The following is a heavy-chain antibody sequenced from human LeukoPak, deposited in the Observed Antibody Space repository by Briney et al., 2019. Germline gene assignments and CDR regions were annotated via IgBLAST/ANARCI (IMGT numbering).Heavy chain of an antibody. J-gene: IGHJ6*03. CDR3: ARSPGVRPGANDHYHYYKEG. D-gene: IGHD2-2*01. CDR1: GGTFSSYA. Sequence: ASVKVSCKASGGTFSSYAISWVRQAPGQGLEWMGGIIPIFGTANYAQKFQGRVTITTDESTSTAYMELSSLRSEDTAVYYCARSPGVRPGANDHYHYYKEGWGKGTTVTVSS. V-gene: IGHV1-69*05. CDR2: IIPIFGTA.